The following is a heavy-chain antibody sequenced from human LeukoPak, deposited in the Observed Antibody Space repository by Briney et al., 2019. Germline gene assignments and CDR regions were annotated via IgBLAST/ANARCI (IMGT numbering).Heavy chain of an antibody. V-gene: IGHV3-11*01. CDR1: GFSFSDYY. D-gene: IGHD3-10*01. CDR3: AKTQDSWIGELLYYYYYMDV. CDR2: ISSTGSSI. Sequence: GGSLRLSCAASGFSFSDYYMTWIRQAPGKGLEWVSYISSTGSSIYYADSVKGRFTTSRDNAKKSLYLQMNSLRPEDTAVYYCAKTQDSWIGELLYYYYYMDVWGKGTTVTVSS. J-gene: IGHJ6*03.